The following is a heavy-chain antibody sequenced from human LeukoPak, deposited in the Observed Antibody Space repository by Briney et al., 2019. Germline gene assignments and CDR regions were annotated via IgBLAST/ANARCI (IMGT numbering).Heavy chain of an antibody. J-gene: IGHJ4*02. CDR3: ARVAGGDWYYFDF. V-gene: IGHV1-46*01. D-gene: IGHD2-21*02. Sequence: ASVKVSCKASGYTFSSYYMHWVRQAPGQGLEWMGIINPSGGSTTYAQKFQGRVTMTRDTSTSTVYMELSSLRSEDTGVYYCARVAGGDWYYFDFWGQGTLVTVSS. CDR1: GYTFSSYY. CDR2: INPSGGST.